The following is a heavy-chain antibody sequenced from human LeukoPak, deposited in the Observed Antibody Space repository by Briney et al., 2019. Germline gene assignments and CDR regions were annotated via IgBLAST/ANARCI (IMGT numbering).Heavy chain of an antibody. V-gene: IGHV3-30*04. CDR3: ARESPITMIVVGGTFDY. CDR1: GFTFSSYA. CDR2: ISYDGSNK. J-gene: IGHJ4*02. Sequence: PGGSLRLSCAASGFTFSSYAMHWVRQAPGKGLEWVAVISYDGSNKYYADSVKGRFTISRDNSKNTLYLQMNSLRAEDTAVYYCARESPITMIVVGGTFDYWGQGTLVTVSS. D-gene: IGHD3-22*01.